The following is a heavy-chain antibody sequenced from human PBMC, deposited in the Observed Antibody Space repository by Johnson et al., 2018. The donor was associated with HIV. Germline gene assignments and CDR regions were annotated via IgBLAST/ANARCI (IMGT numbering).Heavy chain of an antibody. CDR2: IYSGGST. V-gene: IGHV3-NL1*01. Sequence: QVQLVESGGGLVQPGRSLRLSCAASGFTFSSYAMHWVRQAPGKGLEWVSVIYSGGSTYYADSVKGRFTISRDNSKNTLYLQMNSLRAEDTAVYYCAKEMEGYYGSGKGDAFDIWGQGTMVTVSS. J-gene: IGHJ3*02. D-gene: IGHD3-10*01. CDR1: GFTFSSYA. CDR3: AKEMEGYYGSGKGDAFDI.